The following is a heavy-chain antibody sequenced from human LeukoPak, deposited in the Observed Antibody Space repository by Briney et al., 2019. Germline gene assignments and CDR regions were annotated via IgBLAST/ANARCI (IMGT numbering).Heavy chain of an antibody. Sequence: GGSLRLSCAASGFTFSNSWMHWVRQTPGKGPVWVSCINTDGNIMRYADSVKGRFTISRDKAKNTLYLQMNSLRVEDTAVYYCARAGGPPTAMGFDPWGQGSLVSVST. V-gene: IGHV3-74*01. CDR1: GFTFSNSW. CDR2: INTDGNIM. J-gene: IGHJ5*02. CDR3: ARAGGPPTAMGFDP. D-gene: IGHD2-2*01.